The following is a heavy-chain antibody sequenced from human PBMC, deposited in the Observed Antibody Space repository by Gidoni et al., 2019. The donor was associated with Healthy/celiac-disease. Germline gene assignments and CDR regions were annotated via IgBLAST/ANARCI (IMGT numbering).Heavy chain of an antibody. Sequence: QVQLQESGPGLVKPSQTLSLTCTVTGGSISSGGYYWSWLRQHPGTGLEWIGYIYYSGSTYYNPSLKSRVTISVDTSKNQFSLKLSSVTAADTAVYYCARDHYGGRVFDYWGQGTLVTVSS. J-gene: IGHJ4*02. CDR2: IYYSGST. D-gene: IGHD4-17*01. CDR3: ARDHYGGRVFDY. CDR1: GGSISSGGYY. V-gene: IGHV4-31*03.